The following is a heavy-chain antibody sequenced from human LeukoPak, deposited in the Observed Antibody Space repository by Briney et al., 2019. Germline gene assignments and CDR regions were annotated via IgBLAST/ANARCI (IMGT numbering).Heavy chain of an antibody. J-gene: IGHJ5*02. V-gene: IGHV3-49*04. CDR2: IRSKAYGGTT. CDR3: TRGPQYYDFWSGYFS. D-gene: IGHD3-3*01. Sequence: GGSLRLSCTASGFTFGDYAMSWVRQAPGKGLEWVGFIRSKAYGGTTEYAASVKGRFTISRDDSKSIACLQMNSLKTEDTAVYYCTRGPQYYDFWSGYFSWGQGTLVTVSS. CDR1: GFTFGDYA.